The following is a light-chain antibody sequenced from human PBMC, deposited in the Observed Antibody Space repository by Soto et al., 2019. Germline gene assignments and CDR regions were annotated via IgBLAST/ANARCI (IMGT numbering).Light chain of an antibody. CDR3: LQHNSYPWT. CDR1: QTVSTW. CDR2: GAS. J-gene: IGKJ1*01. Sequence: DIQMTQSPSTLSASVGDRVTLTCRASQTVSTWLAWYQQKPGKAPKLLIYGASGLQTGVPSRFSGSGSGTEFTLTISSLQPDDFATYYCLQHNSYPWTFGQGTKVDIK. V-gene: IGKV1-5*01.